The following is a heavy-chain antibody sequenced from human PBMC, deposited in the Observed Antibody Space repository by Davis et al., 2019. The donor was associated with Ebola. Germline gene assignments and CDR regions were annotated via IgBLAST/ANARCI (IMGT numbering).Heavy chain of an antibody. Sequence: ASVKVSCKASGYTFTAYYMHWVRQAPGQGPEWMGWIHPGSGGTGSAQKFQGRVTMTWDTSISTAYMELSGLTSDDTAVYYCTKEADVAGKNFDYWGRGALVTVSS. J-gene: IGHJ4*02. CDR2: IHPGSGGT. V-gene: IGHV1-2*02. CDR1: GYTFTAYY. CDR3: TKEADVAGKNFDY. D-gene: IGHD6-19*01.